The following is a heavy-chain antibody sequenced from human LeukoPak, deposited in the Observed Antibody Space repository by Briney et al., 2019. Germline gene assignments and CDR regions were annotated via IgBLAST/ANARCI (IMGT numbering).Heavy chain of an antibody. V-gene: IGHV4-4*02. J-gene: IGHJ4*02. Sequence: SETLSLTCAVSGGSVGSSNWWTWVRQPPGKGLEWIGEINLRGSTNYNPSLKSRVTISLDESKNQFSLKLNSVTAADTAVYYCARSYGDYARPDYWGQGTLVTVSS. CDR3: ARSYGDYARPDY. CDR2: INLRGST. CDR1: GGSVGSSNW. D-gene: IGHD4-17*01.